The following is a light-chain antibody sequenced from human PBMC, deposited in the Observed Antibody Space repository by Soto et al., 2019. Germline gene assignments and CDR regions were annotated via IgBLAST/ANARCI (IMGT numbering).Light chain of an antibody. CDR2: AVN. Sequence: QSALTQPRSVSGSPGQSVTISCTGTSSDVGGYNYVSWYQQHPGKAPQLMIYAVNARPSGVPDRFSGSKSGNTASLTISGLQAEDEADYYCCSDAGSYTYVFGTGTKLTVL. CDR1: SSDVGGYNY. V-gene: IGLV2-11*01. J-gene: IGLJ1*01. CDR3: CSDAGSYTYV.